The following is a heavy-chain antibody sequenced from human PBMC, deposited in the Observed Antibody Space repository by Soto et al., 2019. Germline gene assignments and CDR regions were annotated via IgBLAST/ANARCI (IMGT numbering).Heavy chain of an antibody. CDR1: GYSFSFYW. V-gene: IGHV5-51*01. J-gene: IGHJ3*02. D-gene: IGHD3-22*01. Sequence: PGESLKISCKASGYSFSFYWIGWVRQMPGKGLEWMAIMYPDDSDIRYSPSFEAHVTISADKSTSTAFLPWSSLKASDTAMYYCATAYVYDFENSNYYRDAFDIWGQGTLVTV. CDR2: MYPDDSDI. CDR3: ATAYVYDFENSNYYRDAFDI.